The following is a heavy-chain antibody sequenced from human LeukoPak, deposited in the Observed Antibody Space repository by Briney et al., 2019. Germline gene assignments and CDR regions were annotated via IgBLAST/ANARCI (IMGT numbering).Heavy chain of an antibody. CDR1: GYTFTSYG. V-gene: IGHV1-18*01. CDR2: ISAYNGNT. CDR3: AREKTGYYDSSGYSDY. D-gene: IGHD3-22*01. J-gene: IGHJ4*02. Sequence: GASVKVSCKASGYTFTSYGISWVRQAPGQGLEWMGWISAYNGNTNYAQKLQGRVTMTTDTSTSTAYMELSSLRSEDTAVYYCAREKTGYYDSSGYSDYWGQGTLVTVSS.